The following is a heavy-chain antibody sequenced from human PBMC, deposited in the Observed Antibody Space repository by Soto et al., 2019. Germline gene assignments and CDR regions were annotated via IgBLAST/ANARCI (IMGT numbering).Heavy chain of an antibody. V-gene: IGHV3-23*01. CDR3: ARLSGDHSAFFSYGMDA. Sequence: GGSLRLSCEASGFIFSDHAMSWVRQAPGKGLEWVSAISGNGIATYYADSVKGRFTISRDNSRNTLSLQMNSLRADDTAVYYCARLSGDHSAFFSYGMDAWGQGTTVTVSS. D-gene: IGHD2-21*01. J-gene: IGHJ6*02. CDR1: GFIFSDHA. CDR2: ISGNGIAT.